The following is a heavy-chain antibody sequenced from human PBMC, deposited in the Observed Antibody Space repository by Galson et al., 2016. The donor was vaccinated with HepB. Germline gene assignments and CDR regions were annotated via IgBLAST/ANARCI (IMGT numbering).Heavy chain of an antibody. Sequence: SLRLSCAASGFSVGDYATSWVRQAPGKGLEWIGFIRRRPDGGTTGYAASVKGRFSISRDAFRNIAYLQMNSLETEDTAVYYCTRERGDGRTLRGMDVWGQGTTVTVSS. J-gene: IGHJ6*02. CDR3: TRERGDGRTLRGMDV. V-gene: IGHV3-49*04. CDR1: GFSVGDYA. CDR2: IRRRPDGGTT. D-gene: IGHD5-24*01.